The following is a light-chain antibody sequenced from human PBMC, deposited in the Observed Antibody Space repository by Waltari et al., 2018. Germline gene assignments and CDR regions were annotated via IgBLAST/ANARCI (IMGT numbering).Light chain of an antibody. CDR1: SSDVGNYNY. CDR3: ASYAGSNTVL. V-gene: IGLV2-8*01. J-gene: IGLJ2*01. CDR2: DVY. Sequence: QSALTQPPSASGSPGQSVTISCTGTSSDVGNYNYVSWYQQHPGKAPKLVIYDVYKRPAGVPGRFSGSKSGNTASLTVSGLQSEDEADYYCASYAGSNTVLFGGGTKLTVL.